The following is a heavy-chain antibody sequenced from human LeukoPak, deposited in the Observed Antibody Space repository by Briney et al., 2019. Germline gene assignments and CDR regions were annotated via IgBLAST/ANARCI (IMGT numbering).Heavy chain of an antibody. CDR3: ARTDRRLIAALGGDAFDI. J-gene: IGHJ3*02. Sequence: GGSLRLSCAASGFTFSSYGMHWVRQAPGKGLEWVAVIWYDGSNKYYADSVKGRFTISRDNSKNTLYLQMNSLRAEDTAVYYCARTDRRLIAALGGDAFDIWGQGTVVTVSS. D-gene: IGHD6-6*01. CDR2: IWYDGSNK. V-gene: IGHV3-33*01. CDR1: GFTFSSYG.